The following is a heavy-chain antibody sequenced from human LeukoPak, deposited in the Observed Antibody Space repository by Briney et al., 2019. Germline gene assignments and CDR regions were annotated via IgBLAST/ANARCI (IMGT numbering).Heavy chain of an antibody. Sequence: PGGSLRLSCSVSGFTFSNYAMHWVRQAPGKGLEWVSLISGGSGNIYYVDSVKGRFTISRDNSKNTLYVQMTSLRAEDTAIYCCAKGSDYYGSVTSKKTDWGQGTLVTVSS. J-gene: IGHJ4*02. CDR1: GFTFSNYA. V-gene: IGHV3-23*01. D-gene: IGHD3-10*01. CDR2: ISGGSGNI. CDR3: AKGSDYYGSVTSKKTD.